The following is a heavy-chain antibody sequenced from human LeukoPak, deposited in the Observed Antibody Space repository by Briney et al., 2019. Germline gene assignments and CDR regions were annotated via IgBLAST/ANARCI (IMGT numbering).Heavy chain of an antibody. CDR1: GGSFSGYY. CDR2: INPSGST. J-gene: IGHJ4*02. V-gene: IGHV4-34*01. CDR3: ARARMTTVKFFDY. Sequence: SETLSLTCAVYGGSFSGYYWSWIRQPPGKGLEWIGEINPSGSTNYNPSLKSRVTISVDTSKNQFSLKLSSVTVADTAVYYCARARMTTVKFFDYWGQGTLVTVSS. D-gene: IGHD4-17*01.